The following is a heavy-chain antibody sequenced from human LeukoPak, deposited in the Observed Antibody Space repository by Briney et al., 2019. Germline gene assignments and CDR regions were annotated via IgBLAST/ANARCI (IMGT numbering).Heavy chain of an antibody. V-gene: IGHV3-23*01. Sequence: GGSLRLSCAASGFTFSTYAMHWVRQAPGKGLEWVSIISTSGDTTYYAGSVKGRFTISRDNSKNTLFLQMNSLRAEDTAVYYCPRGSPLSYYFDYWGQGTLVTVSS. CDR2: ISTSGDTT. CDR3: PRGSPLSYYFDY. CDR1: GFTFSTYA. J-gene: IGHJ4*02. D-gene: IGHD2/OR15-2a*01.